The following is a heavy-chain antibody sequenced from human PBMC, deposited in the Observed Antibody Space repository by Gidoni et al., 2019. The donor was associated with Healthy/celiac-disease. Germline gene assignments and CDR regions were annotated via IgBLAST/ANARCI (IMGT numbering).Heavy chain of an antibody. J-gene: IGHJ5*02. D-gene: IGHD2-2*01. CDR1: GFTFDDYG. Sequence: EVQLVESGGGVVRPGGSLRLSCAASGFTFDDYGMSWVRQAPGKGLEWVSGINWNGGSTGYADSVKGRFTISRDNAKNSLYLQMNSLRAEDTALYYCARDPQYQLLCCSYNWFDPWGQGTLVTVSS. V-gene: IGHV3-20*04. CDR2: INWNGGST. CDR3: ARDPQYQLLCCSYNWFDP.